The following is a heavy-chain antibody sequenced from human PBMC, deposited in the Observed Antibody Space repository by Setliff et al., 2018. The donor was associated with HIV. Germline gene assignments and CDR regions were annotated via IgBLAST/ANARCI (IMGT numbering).Heavy chain of an antibody. CDR1: GFTVSNNY. V-gene: IGHV3-66*02. J-gene: IGHJ4*02. CDR3: ARVDYHDYNGYIDF. Sequence: PGGSLRLSCAASGFTVSNNYMSWVRQAPGKGLEWVSVIYDGGATYYGDSVKGRFTISRDNSKNTLHLQMNSLRVEDTAVYYCARVDYHDYNGYIDFWGQGTLVTSPQ. CDR2: IYDGGAT. D-gene: IGHD3-22*01.